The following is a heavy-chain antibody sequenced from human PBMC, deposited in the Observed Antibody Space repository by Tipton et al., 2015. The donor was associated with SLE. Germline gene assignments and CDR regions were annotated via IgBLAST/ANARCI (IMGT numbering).Heavy chain of an antibody. CDR2: IYYSGST. D-gene: IGHD5-18*01. CDR3: AREAAMVTDY. CDR1: GGSIRSGDYY. J-gene: IGHJ4*02. V-gene: IGHV4-30-4*01. Sequence: TLSLTCTVSGGSIRSGDYYWSWIRQPPGKGLEWIGYIYYSGSTYYNPSLKSRVTISVDTSKNQFSLSLSSLTAADTAVYYCAREAAMVTDYWGQGTLVTVSS.